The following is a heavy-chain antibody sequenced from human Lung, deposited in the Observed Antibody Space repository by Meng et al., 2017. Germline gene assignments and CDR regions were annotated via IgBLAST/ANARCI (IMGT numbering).Heavy chain of an antibody. D-gene: IGHD4-11*01. CDR3: ARGPTTMAHDFDY. CDR2: INHTGST. CDR1: AGSISNFY. J-gene: IGHJ4*02. Sequence: GQDQEWGSGQLTPPVALALPCVMSAGSISNFYGSWFRQPPGKGLEWSGEINHTGSTNYNPSLESRATISVDTSQNTLSLKLSSVTAADSAVYYCARGPTTMAHDFDYWGQGTLVTVSS. V-gene: IGHV4-34*01.